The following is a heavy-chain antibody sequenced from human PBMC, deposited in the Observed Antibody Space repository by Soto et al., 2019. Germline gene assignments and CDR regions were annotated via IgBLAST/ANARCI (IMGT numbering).Heavy chain of an antibody. Sequence: PSEALSLTCTVSGGSISSGGYYWSWIRQHPGKGLEWIGYIYYSGSTYYNPSLKSRVTISVDTSKNQFSLKPSSVTAADTAVYYCAREENYGVLDYWGQGTLVTVS. CDR1: GGSISSGGYY. V-gene: IGHV4-31*03. D-gene: IGHD4-17*01. CDR3: AREENYGVLDY. J-gene: IGHJ4*02. CDR2: IYYSGST.